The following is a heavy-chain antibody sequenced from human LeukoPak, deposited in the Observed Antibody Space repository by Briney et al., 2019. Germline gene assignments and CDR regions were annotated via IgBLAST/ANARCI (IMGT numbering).Heavy chain of an antibody. CDR1: GGSMKSYY. J-gene: IGHJ4*02. CDR3: ARDRHDSTGYYYDY. V-gene: IGHV4-59*01. D-gene: IGHD3-22*01. CDR2: TYYIGSP. Sequence: SETLSLTCSVSGGSMKSYYWSWIRQPQGKGLEGIGYTYYIGSPNYNPSLKSRVTISVDTSKNQFSLRLTSVTAADTAVYYCARDRHDSTGYYYDYWGQGALVTVSS.